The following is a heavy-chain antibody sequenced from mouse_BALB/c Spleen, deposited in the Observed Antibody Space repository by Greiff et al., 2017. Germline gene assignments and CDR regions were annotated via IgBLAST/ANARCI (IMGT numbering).Heavy chain of an antibody. CDR2: ISSGGST. V-gene: IGHV5-6-5*01. CDR3: ARLTMITRDYFDY. Sequence: EVHLVESGGGLVKPGGSLKLSCAASGFTFSSYAMSWVRQTPEKRLEWVASISSGGSTYYPDSVKGRFTISRDNARNILYLQMSSLRSEDTAMYYCARLTMITRDYFDYWGQGTTLTVSS. J-gene: IGHJ2*01. CDR1: GFTFSSYA. D-gene: IGHD2-4*01.